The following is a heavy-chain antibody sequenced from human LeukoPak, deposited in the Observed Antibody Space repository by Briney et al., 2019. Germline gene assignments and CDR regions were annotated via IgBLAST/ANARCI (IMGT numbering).Heavy chain of an antibody. CDR1: GGTFSSYA. CDR3: ARLAVVNRYYYYGMDV. Sequence: SVKVSCKASGGTFSSYAISWVRQAPGQGLEWMGRIIPILGIASYAQKFQGRVTITADKSTSTAYMELSSLRSEDTAVYYCARLAVVNRYYYYGMDVWGQGTTVTVSS. V-gene: IGHV1-69*04. CDR2: IIPILGIA. J-gene: IGHJ6*02. D-gene: IGHD4-23*01.